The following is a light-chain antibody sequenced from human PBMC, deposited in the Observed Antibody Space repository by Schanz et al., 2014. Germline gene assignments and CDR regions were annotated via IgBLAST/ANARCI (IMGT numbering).Light chain of an antibody. CDR3: HQYGISPFT. V-gene: IGKV3-20*01. CDR1: QSVHINY. CDR2: GTS. Sequence: EIVLTQSPGTLSLSPGERATLSCRASQSVHINYLAWHQQKPGQTPRLLIYGTSIRATGIPDRFSGSGSGTDFTLTIIRLEPEEFAVYYCHQYGISPFTFGPGTKVDIK. J-gene: IGKJ3*01.